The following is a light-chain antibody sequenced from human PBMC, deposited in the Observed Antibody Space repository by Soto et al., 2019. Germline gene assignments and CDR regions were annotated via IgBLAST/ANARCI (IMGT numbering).Light chain of an antibody. CDR1: SSDVGAYNY. CDR2: DVS. V-gene: IGLV2-14*03. Sequence: QSALTQPASVSGSPGQSITISCTGTSSDVGAYNYVSWYQHHPGKAPKLMIYDVSNRPSGVSNRFSGSKSGNTASLTISGLQAEDEADYYCCSYAGSSTFYVFGTGTKLTVL. J-gene: IGLJ1*01. CDR3: CSYAGSSTFYV.